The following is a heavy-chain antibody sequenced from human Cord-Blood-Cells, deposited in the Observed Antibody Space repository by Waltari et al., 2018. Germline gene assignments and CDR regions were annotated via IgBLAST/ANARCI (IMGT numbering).Heavy chain of an antibody. Sequence: QVQLVQSGAEVANPGAPVKVSCKASGYAFTCPYIHWGRPAPGQGLEWMGWINPNSGGTNYSQNFQGRVTMTRDTSISTAYMELSRLRSDDTAVYYCARGGDWDLLYYFDYWGQGTLVTVSS. D-gene: IGHD2-21*02. J-gene: IGHJ4*02. V-gene: IGHV1-2*02. CDR1: GYAFTCPY. CDR3: ARGGDWDLLYYFDY. CDR2: INPNSGGT.